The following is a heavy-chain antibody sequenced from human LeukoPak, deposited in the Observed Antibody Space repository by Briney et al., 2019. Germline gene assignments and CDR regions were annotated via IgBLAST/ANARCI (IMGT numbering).Heavy chain of an antibody. D-gene: IGHD2-2*01. V-gene: IGHV4-61*02. CDR2: IYTSGST. Sequence: NPSQTLSLTCTVSGGSVSSGDYYWSWIRQPAGKGLEWIGRIYTSGSTSYSPSLKSRVTISLDTSKNQFSLRLSSVTAADTAVYYCARSSCSSTSCWRGYFDHWGQGTLVTVSS. CDR1: GGSVSSGDYY. J-gene: IGHJ4*02. CDR3: ARSSCSSTSCWRGYFDH.